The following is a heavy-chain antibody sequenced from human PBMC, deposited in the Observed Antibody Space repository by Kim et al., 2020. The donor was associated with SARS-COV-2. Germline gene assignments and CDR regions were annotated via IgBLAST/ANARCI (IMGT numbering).Heavy chain of an antibody. CDR1: GFTFSSYS. J-gene: IGHJ4*02. V-gene: IGHV3-21*04. D-gene: IGHD4-17*01. CDR3: ARGGIFNDYGEVFDY. Sequence: GGSLRLSCAASGFTFSSYSMNWVRQAPGKGLEWVSSISSSSSYIYYADSVKGRFTISRDNAKNSLYLQRNSLRAEDTAVYYCARGGIFNDYGEVFDYWGQGTLVTVSS. CDR2: ISSSSSYI.